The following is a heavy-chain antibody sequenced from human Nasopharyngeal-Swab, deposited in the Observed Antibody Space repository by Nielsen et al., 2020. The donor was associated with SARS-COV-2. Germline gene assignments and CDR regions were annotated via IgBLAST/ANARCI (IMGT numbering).Heavy chain of an antibody. CDR3: ARVGGRTSPMGS. CDR2: INQDGSEK. CDR1: GFIFRDYW. J-gene: IGHJ4*02. D-gene: IGHD3-10*01. Sequence: GESLKISYVASGFIFRDYWMSWVRQAPAKGLEWVSSINQDGSEKNYVDSVKGRYTISRDNSKNSLFLQMDSLRTEDTAFYYCARVGGRTSPMGSWGQGTLVTVSP. V-gene: IGHV3-7*01.